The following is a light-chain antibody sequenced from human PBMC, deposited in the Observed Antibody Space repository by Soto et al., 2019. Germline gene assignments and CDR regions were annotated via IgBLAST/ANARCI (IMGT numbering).Light chain of an antibody. CDR2: DVT. J-gene: IGLJ1*01. V-gene: IGLV2-14*01. CDR1: SSDVGAYNY. Sequence: QSALTQPASVSGSPGQSITISCTGTSSDVGAYNYVSWYQQHPGKAPKLMIYDVTNRPSGVSNRFSGSKSGNTASLTISGLQAEDEADYFCSSHSNSTPYVFGTGTKVTVL. CDR3: SSHSNSTPYV.